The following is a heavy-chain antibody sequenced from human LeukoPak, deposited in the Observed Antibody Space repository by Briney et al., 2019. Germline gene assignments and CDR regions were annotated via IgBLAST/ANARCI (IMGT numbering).Heavy chain of an antibody. CDR1: GYTFTSYG. CDR3: ARDSPLGYCSGGSCYNWFDP. V-gene: IGHV1-18*01. J-gene: IGHJ5*02. D-gene: IGHD2-15*01. CDR2: ISPYNGNT. Sequence: ASVKVSCKASGYTFTSYGISWVRQAPGQGLERMGWISPYNGNTNYAQKLQGRVTMTTHTSTSTAYMELRSLRSDDTAVYYCARDSPLGYCSGGSCYNWFDPWGQGTLVTVSS.